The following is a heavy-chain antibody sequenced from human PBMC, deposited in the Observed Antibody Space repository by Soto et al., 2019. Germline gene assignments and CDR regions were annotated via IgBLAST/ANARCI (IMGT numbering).Heavy chain of an antibody. Sequence: ASVKVSCKASGYTFTGYYVHWVRQAPGQGLEWMGIINPSGGSTSYAQKFQGRVTMTRDTSTSTVYMELSSLRSEDTAVYYCARDAGDTAMVYYYGMDVWGQGTTVTVSS. J-gene: IGHJ6*02. CDR3: ARDAGDTAMVYYYGMDV. D-gene: IGHD5-18*01. CDR2: INPSGGST. CDR1: GYTFTGYY. V-gene: IGHV1-46*01.